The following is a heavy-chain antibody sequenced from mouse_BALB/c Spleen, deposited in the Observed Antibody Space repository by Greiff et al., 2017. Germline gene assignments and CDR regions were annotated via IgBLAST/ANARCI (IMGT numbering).Heavy chain of an antibody. V-gene: IGHV1S81*02. CDR3: ARRGYDYHSDY. CDR2: INPSNGRT. D-gene: IGHD2-4*01. Sequence: QVQLQQPGAELVKPGASVKLSCKASGYTFTSYWMHWVKQRPGQGLEWIGEINPSNGRTNYNEKFKSKATLTVDKSSSTAYMQLSSLTSEDSAVYYCARRGYDYHSDYWGQGTTRTVSS. J-gene: IGHJ2*01. CDR1: GYTFTSYW.